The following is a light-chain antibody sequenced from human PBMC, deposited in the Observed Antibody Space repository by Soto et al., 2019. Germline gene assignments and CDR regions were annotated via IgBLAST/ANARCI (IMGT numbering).Light chain of an antibody. CDR2: ENT. Sequence: QSVLTQPPSVSGAPGQRVTISCTGSSSNIVAVFDVHWYQQVPGTAHKLLIYENTKRPSGVPDRFSGSKSGTSASLAITGLQAEDEADYYCQSYDSGLTGWLFGGGTKLTVL. V-gene: IGLV1-40*01. J-gene: IGLJ2*01. CDR1: SSNIVAVFD. CDR3: QSYDSGLTGWL.